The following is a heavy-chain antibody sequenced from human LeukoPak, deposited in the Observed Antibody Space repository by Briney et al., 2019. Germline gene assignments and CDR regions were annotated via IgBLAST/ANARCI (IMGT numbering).Heavy chain of an antibody. CDR2: IYYSGST. Sequence: SETLSLTCTVSGYSISSGYYWGWIRQPPGKGLEWIGSIYYSGSTYYNPSLKSRVTISVDTSKNQFSLKLSSVTAADTAVYYCARDSGYDPAYYYYYMDVWGKGTTVTVSS. D-gene: IGHD5-12*01. V-gene: IGHV4-38-2*02. CDR1: GYSISSGYY. CDR3: ARDSGYDPAYYYYYMDV. J-gene: IGHJ6*03.